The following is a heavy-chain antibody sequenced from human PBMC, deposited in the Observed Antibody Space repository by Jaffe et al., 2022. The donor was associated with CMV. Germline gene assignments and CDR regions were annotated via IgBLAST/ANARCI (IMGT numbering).Heavy chain of an antibody. Sequence: QLQLQESGPRLVKPSETLSLTCTVSGGAISRSTYYWGWIRQPPGKGLEWIGSIYYSGSTYYNPSLKSRVTISVDTSKNQFSLKLRSVTAADTAVYYCARVAGSVVVVPAYGLDVWGQGTTVTVSS. CDR2: IYYSGST. CDR3: ARVAGSVVVVPAYGLDV. CDR1: GGAISRSTYY. J-gene: IGHJ6*02. D-gene: IGHD2-2*01. V-gene: IGHV4-39*01.